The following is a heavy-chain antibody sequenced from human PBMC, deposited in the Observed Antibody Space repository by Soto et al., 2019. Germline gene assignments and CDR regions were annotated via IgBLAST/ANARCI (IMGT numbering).Heavy chain of an antibody. D-gene: IGHD5-12*01. J-gene: IGHJ4*02. CDR1: GFTFSDYT. CDR2: MSSDGGNT. CDR3: ARDYGDGYYYFDL. Sequence: QVQLVESGGGVVQPXXSLRLSCAASGFTFSDYTMHWVRQAPGKELEWVALMSSDGGNTHYTDSVKGRFTISRDNSKNTRYLQMDSLRPEDTTVYYCARDYGDGYYYFDLWGQGTLVTVSS. V-gene: IGHV3-30-3*01.